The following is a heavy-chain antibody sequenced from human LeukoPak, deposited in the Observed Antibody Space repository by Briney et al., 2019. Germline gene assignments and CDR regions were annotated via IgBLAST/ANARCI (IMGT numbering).Heavy chain of an antibody. D-gene: IGHD3-10*01. CDR3: AREVLLWFGESPSFDY. J-gene: IGHJ4*02. CDR1: GFTFSSYW. V-gene: IGHV3-7*01. Sequence: GGSLRLSCAASGFTFSSYWMSWVRQAPGKGLEWVANIKQDGSEKYYVDSVKGRFTISRDNAKNSLYLQMNSLRAEDTAVYYCAREVLLWFGESPSFDYWGQGTLVTVSS. CDR2: IKQDGSEK.